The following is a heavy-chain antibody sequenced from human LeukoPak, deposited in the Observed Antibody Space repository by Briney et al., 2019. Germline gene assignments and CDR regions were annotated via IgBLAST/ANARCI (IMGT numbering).Heavy chain of an antibody. CDR3: ARGSTGYGDYWGAIDY. V-gene: IGHV3-7*01. J-gene: IGHJ4*02. CDR1: GFTFSSYW. D-gene: IGHD4-17*01. Sequence: PGGSLRLSCAASGFTFSSYWMSWVRQAPGKGLEWVANIKQDGSEKYYVDSVKGRFTISRDNAKNSLYLQMNSLRAEDTAVYYCARGSTGYGDYWGAIDYWGQGTLVTVSS. CDR2: IKQDGSEK.